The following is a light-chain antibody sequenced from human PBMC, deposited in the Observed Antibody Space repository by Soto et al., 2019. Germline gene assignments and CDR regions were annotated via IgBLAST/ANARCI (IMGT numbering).Light chain of an antibody. V-gene: IGLV2-8*01. Sequence: QSVLTQPPSASGCPGQSVTISCTGTSSDVGYYDYVSWYQHHPGKAPKLVIYEVTKRPSGVPDRVSASKSGNTASLTISGLRAEDEADYYCSSYAGSNTFVFGSGTKLTVL. J-gene: IGLJ1*01. CDR3: SSYAGSNTFV. CDR1: SSDVGYYDY. CDR2: EVT.